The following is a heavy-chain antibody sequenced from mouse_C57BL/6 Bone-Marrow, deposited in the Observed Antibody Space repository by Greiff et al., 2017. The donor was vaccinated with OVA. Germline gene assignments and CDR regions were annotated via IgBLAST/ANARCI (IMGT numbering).Heavy chain of an antibody. J-gene: IGHJ3*01. V-gene: IGHV1-74*01. D-gene: IGHD1-1*01. CDR3: AISLLRHSPAWFAY. CDR1: GYTFTSYW. Sequence: QVQLQQPGAELVKPGASVKVSCKASGYTFTSYWMHWVKQRPGQGLEWIGRIHPSDSDTNYNQKFKGKATLTVDKSSSTAYMQLSSLTSEDSAVYYCAISLLRHSPAWFAYWGQGTLVTVSA. CDR2: IHPSDSDT.